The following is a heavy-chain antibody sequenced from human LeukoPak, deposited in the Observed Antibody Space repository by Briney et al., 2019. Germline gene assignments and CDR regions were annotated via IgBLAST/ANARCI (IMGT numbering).Heavy chain of an antibody. CDR2: INPNSGGT. Sequence: PRASVKVSCKASGYTFTGYYMHWVRQAPGQGLEWMGWINPNSGGTNYAQKFQGRVTMTRDTSISTAYMELSRLRSDDTAVYYCARDRRSTRIKYYYYYYMDVWGKGTTVTVSS. CDR1: GYTFTGYY. D-gene: IGHD2-2*01. CDR3: ARDRRSTRIKYYYYYYMDV. J-gene: IGHJ6*03. V-gene: IGHV1-2*02.